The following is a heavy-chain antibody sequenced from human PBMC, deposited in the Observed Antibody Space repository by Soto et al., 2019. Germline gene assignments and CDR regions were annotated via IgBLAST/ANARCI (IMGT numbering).Heavy chain of an antibody. Sequence: SETLSLTCAVYGGSFSGYYWSWIRQPPGKGLEWIGEINHSGSTNYNPSLKSRVTISVDTSKNQFSLKLSSVTAADTAVYYCARGRSTYYYDSGSYFDDWGQGTLVTVSS. J-gene: IGHJ4*02. CDR1: GGSFSGYY. V-gene: IGHV4-34*01. D-gene: IGHD3-10*01. CDR3: ARGRSTYYYDSGSYFDD. CDR2: INHSGST.